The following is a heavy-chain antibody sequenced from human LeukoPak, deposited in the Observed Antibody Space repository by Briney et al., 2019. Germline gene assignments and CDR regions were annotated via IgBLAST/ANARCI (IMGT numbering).Heavy chain of an antibody. CDR3: ARDRTGEPDY. CDR1: GFTFSSYS. J-gene: IGHJ4*02. Sequence: GGSLRLSCAASGFTFSSYSMNWVRQAPGKGLEWVSSISSSSYYIYYADSVKGRFTISRDNAKNSLYLQMNSLRAEDTAAYYCARDRTGEPDYWGQGTLVTVSS. D-gene: IGHD7-27*01. V-gene: IGHV3-21*01. CDR2: ISSSSYYI.